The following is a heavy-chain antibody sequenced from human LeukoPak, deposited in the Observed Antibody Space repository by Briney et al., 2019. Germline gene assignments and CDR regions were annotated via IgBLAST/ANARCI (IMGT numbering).Heavy chain of an antibody. CDR1: GFTFSSSA. V-gene: IGHV3-23*01. CDR3: ARGGGVTAATANFDF. Sequence: GGSLRLSCAASGFTFSSSAMSWVRQAPGKGLEWVAAISDTGRLSYCADSMNGRFTISRDNAKSSLFLQMNSLRAEDTALYYCARGGGVTAATANFDFWGQGTLVTVSS. CDR2: ISDTGRLS. J-gene: IGHJ4*02. D-gene: IGHD6-13*01.